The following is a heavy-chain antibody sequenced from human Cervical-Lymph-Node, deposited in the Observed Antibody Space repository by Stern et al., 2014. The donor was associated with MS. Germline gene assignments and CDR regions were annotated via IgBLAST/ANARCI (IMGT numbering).Heavy chain of an antibody. CDR3: AKERGDSFDFAT. V-gene: IGHV1-69*12. Sequence: VQLAQSGAEVKKPGSSVRVSCKASGGNFSTHVISWIRQAPGQGLEWMGGISPMFGRARYAQKFQGRLRITADESTTTAHMEFSSLTSEDVAVYYCAKERGDSFDFATWGQGTLVTVSS. CDR1: GGNFSTHV. CDR2: ISPMFGRA. J-gene: IGHJ4*02. D-gene: IGHD2-21*02.